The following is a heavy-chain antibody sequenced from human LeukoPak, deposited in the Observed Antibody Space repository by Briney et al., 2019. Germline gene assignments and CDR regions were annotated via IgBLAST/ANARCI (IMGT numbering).Heavy chain of an antibody. CDR3: AKDLPNYDFWSGYYSVGYYYYYMDV. CDR2: ISGSGGST. J-gene: IGHJ6*03. CDR1: GFTFSSYA. Sequence: QPGGSLRLSCAASGFTFSSYAMSWVRQAPGKGLEWVSAISGSGGSTYYADSVKGRFTISRDNSKNTLYLQMNSLRAEDTAVYYCAKDLPNYDFWSGYYSVGYYYYYMDVWGKGTTVTVSS. D-gene: IGHD3-3*01. V-gene: IGHV3-23*01.